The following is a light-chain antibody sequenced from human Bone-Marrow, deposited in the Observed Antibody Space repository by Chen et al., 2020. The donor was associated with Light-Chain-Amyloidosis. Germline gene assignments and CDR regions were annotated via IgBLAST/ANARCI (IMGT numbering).Light chain of an antibody. CDR3: QQYGDSRT. CDR1: QFVRSSY. V-gene: IGKV3-20*01. Sequence: EIVLTQSPGTLSLSPGERATLSCRASQFVRSSYLAWYQQKPGRAPRLLIYGASIRATGIPDRCSGSGSGTDVTLNISRLEPEDFAVYYCQQYGDSRTFGQGTKVESK. CDR2: GAS. J-gene: IGKJ1*01.